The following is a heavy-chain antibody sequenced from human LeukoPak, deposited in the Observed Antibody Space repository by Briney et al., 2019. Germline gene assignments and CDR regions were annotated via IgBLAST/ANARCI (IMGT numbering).Heavy chain of an antibody. Sequence: AASVTVSCTASGYTFTGYYMHWVRQAPGQGLEWMGWINPNSGGTNYAQKFQGRVTMTRDTSISTAYMELSRLRSDDTAVYYCARAHPDYGDYEGFDYWGQGTLVTVSS. V-gene: IGHV1-2*02. D-gene: IGHD4-17*01. CDR2: INPNSGGT. J-gene: IGHJ4*02. CDR1: GYTFTGYY. CDR3: ARAHPDYGDYEGFDY.